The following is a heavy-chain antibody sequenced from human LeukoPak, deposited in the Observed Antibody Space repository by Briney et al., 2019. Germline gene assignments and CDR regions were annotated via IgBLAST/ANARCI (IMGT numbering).Heavy chain of an antibody. V-gene: IGHV3-73*01. J-gene: IGHJ4*02. CDR3: TRGYSSGWPFDF. CDR1: GFTFSDSA. Sequence: GGSLRLSCAASGFTFSDSAIHWVRQATGKGLEWVGRIRSKADTYATTYAASLEGRFTISRDDSRNRAYLQMSSLRTDDTAVYYCTRGYSSGWPFDFWGQGTLVTVSS. CDR2: IRSKADTYAT. D-gene: IGHD6-19*01.